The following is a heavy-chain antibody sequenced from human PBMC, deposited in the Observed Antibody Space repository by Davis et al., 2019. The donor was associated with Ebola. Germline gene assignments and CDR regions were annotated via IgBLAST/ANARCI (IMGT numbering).Heavy chain of an antibody. D-gene: IGHD3-10*01. Sequence: GESLKISCAASGFTFSDHYMNWIRQAPGKGLEWISHISSTGDTVSYADSVKGRFTISRDNSKNTLYLQMNSLRAEDTAVYYCARDGTMVRGVIDCWGQGTLVTVSS. CDR2: ISSTGDTV. CDR1: GFTFSDHY. CDR3: ARDGTMVRGVIDC. V-gene: IGHV3-11*04. J-gene: IGHJ4*02.